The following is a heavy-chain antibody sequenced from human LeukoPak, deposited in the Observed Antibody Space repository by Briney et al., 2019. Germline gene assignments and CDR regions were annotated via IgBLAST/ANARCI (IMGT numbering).Heavy chain of an antibody. V-gene: IGHV3-7*01. CDR3: ARDQGIFDY. J-gene: IGHJ4*02. Sequence: GGSLRLSCVVSGFTFSSNWMSWVRQAPGKGLEWVGNIKEDGSVKYYVDSVKGRFTISRDNAKNSLYLQMNSLRDEDSAVYYCARDQGIFDYWGQGTLVTVSS. CDR1: GFTFSSNW. CDR2: IKEDGSVK.